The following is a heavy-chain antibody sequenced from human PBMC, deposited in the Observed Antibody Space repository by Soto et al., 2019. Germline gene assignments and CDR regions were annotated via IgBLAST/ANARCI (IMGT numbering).Heavy chain of an antibody. CDR1: GYRFTTRY. V-gene: IGHV1-2*06. Sequence: ASVKVSCKASGYRFTTRYIHWVRQAPGQGLEWMGRMNVDTGGTTYAHKFQGRVTMTRDTSIRTAYLEVSSVKSDDTAMYYCARDGNFALRGYSFGFDFWGQGTLVTVSS. J-gene: IGHJ4*02. D-gene: IGHD5-18*01. CDR3: ARDGNFALRGYSFGFDF. CDR2: MNVDTGGT.